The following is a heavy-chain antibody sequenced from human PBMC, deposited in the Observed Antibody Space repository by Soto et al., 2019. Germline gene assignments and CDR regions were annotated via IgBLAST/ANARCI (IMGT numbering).Heavy chain of an antibody. V-gene: IGHV1-69*01. D-gene: IGHD3-10*01. CDR3: ARDREDGSGTKYNWFDS. CDR1: GGTFGNLG. Sequence: QMQLVQSGAEVKKPGSSVKISCKASGGTFGNLGISWLRQAPGQGLEWMGGTIPIFDTPHYAEKFRDRVTITADATTTGYLELTSLTSADTATYYCARDREDGSGTKYNWFDSWGQGTLVTVSS. CDR2: TIPIFDTP. J-gene: IGHJ5*01.